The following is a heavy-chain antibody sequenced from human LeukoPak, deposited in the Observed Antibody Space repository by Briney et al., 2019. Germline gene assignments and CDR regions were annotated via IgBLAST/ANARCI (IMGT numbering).Heavy chain of an antibody. J-gene: IGHJ3*02. Sequence: ASVKVSCKASGYTFTSYDINWVRQATGQGLEWMGWMNPNSGNTGYAQKFQGRVTITRNTSISTAYMELSSLRSEDTAVYYCARHYNWNYGGDAFDIWGQGTMVTVSS. D-gene: IGHD1-7*01. CDR1: GYTFTSYD. V-gene: IGHV1-8*03. CDR3: ARHYNWNYGGDAFDI. CDR2: MNPNSGNT.